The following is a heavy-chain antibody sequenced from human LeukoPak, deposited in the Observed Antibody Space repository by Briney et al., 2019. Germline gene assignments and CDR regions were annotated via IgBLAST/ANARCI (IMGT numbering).Heavy chain of an antibody. V-gene: IGHV4-39*01. D-gene: IGHD4-17*01. CDR1: GGSISSSSYY. J-gene: IGHJ4*02. Sequence: PSETLSLTCTVSGGSISSSSYYWGWIRQPPGKGLEWIGSIYYSGSTYYNPSLKSRVTISVDTSKNQFSLKLSSVPAADTAVYYCARQGKDSGDYWDGFDYWGQGTLVTVSS. CDR3: ARQGKDSGDYWDGFDY. CDR2: IYYSGST.